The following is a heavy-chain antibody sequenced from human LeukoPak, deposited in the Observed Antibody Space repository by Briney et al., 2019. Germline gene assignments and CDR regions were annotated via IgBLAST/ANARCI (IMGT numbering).Heavy chain of an antibody. J-gene: IGHJ4*02. D-gene: IGHD2-8*01. CDR3: ARYRGYCTNGVCSPRHFDY. V-gene: IGHV1-69*06. CDR2: IIPIFGTA. CDR1: GGTFTSYA. Sequence: SVNVSCTPSGGTFTSYAISWVRQAPGPGPEWMGGIIPIFGTANYAQKFQGRVTITADKSTSTAYMELSSLRSEDTAVYYCARYRGYCTNGVCSPRHFDYWGQGTLVTVSS.